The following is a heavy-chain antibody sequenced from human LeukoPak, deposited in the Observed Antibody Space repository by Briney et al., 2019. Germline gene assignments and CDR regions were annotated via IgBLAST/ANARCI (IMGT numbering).Heavy chain of an antibody. Sequence: PGGSLRLSCAASGFTFSSYAMSWVRQAPGKGLEWVSAISGSGGSTYYADSVKGRFTISRDNSKNTLYLQMNSLRAEDTAVYYCAKGYSGSYYGYGEYFQHWGQGTLVTVSS. CDR3: AKGYSGSYYGYGEYFQH. J-gene: IGHJ1*01. CDR1: GFTFSSYA. D-gene: IGHD1-26*01. V-gene: IGHV3-23*01. CDR2: ISGSGGST.